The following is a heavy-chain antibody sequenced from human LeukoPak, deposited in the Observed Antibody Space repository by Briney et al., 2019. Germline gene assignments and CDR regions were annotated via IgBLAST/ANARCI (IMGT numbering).Heavy chain of an antibody. V-gene: IGHV4-59*08. J-gene: IGHJ1*01. CDR3: ARHVSSGYKY. CDR2: IYYSGST. Sequence: PSETVSLTCTVSGGSISRYYWSWIRQPPGKGLEWIGYIYYSGSTNYNPSLKSRVTISVDTSKNQYSLKVTSVTAADTAIYYCARHVSSGYKYWGQGTLVTVSS. D-gene: IGHD3-22*01. CDR1: GGSISRYY.